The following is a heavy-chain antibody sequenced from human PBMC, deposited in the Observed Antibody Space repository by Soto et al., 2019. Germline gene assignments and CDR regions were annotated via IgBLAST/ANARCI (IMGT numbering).Heavy chain of an antibody. CDR2: IYWDDDQ. D-gene: IGHD4-4*01. J-gene: IGHJ4*02. Sequence: QITLKESGPTLVKPTQPLTLTCTFSGFSLSTRGVGVGWIRQPPGKALEWLALIYWDDDQRYRPSLKNRLTITKDTSKNQVVLIMTNMDPVDTATYYCARRRNSNYGFDYWGQGTLVTVSS. V-gene: IGHV2-5*02. CDR3: ARRRNSNYGFDY. CDR1: GFSLSTRGVG.